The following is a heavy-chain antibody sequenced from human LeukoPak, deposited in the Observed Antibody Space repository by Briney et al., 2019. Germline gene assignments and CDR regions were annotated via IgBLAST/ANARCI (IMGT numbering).Heavy chain of an antibody. J-gene: IGHJ4*02. D-gene: IGHD3-22*01. CDR1: GGSISSSNYY. Sequence: SETLSLTCTVSGGSISSSNYYWGWIRQPPGEGLEWIGTFYYSGSMYYNPSLKSRVTMSVDTSKNQFSLKLSSVTAADTAVYYCARDRYYYESSGYYRYWDYWGQGTLVTVSS. CDR2: FYYSGSM. V-gene: IGHV4-39*07. CDR3: ARDRYYYESSGYYRYWDY.